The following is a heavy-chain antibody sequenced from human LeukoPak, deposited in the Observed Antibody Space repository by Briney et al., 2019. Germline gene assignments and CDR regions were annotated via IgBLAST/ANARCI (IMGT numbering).Heavy chain of an antibody. CDR2: ISSSGSTI. CDR3: AELGITMIGGV. CDR1: GFTFKSYP. V-gene: IGHV3-48*04. J-gene: IGHJ6*04. Sequence: GGSLRLSCAASGFTFKSYPMNWVRQAPGKGLEWVSYISSSGSTIYYADSVKGRFTISRDNAKNSLYLQMNSLRAEDTAVYYCAELGITMIGGVWGKGTTVTISS. D-gene: IGHD3-10*02.